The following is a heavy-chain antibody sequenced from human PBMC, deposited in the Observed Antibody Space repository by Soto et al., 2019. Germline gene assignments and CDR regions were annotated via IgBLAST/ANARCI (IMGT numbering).Heavy chain of an antibody. D-gene: IGHD2-2*01. CDR2: IYHSGST. J-gene: IGHJ5*02. CDR3: ARVPDR. Sequence: SETLSLTCAVSGGSISSGGYSWSWIRQPPGKGLEWIGYIYHSGSTYYNPSLKGRVTISVDRSKDQFSLKLSSVTAADTAVYYCARVPDRWGQGTLVTVSS. CDR1: GGSISSGGYS. V-gene: IGHV4-30-2*01.